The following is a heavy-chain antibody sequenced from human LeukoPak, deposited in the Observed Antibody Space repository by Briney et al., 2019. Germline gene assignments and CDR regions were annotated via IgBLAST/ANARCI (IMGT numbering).Heavy chain of an antibody. V-gene: IGHV1-46*01. CDR2: INPSVGST. CDR1: GYTFTSYY. D-gene: IGHD5-18*01. CDR3: ARDRYTAMITSADY. Sequence: ASVKVSCKASGYTFTSYYIHWVRQAPGQGLEWMGRINPSVGSTSYAQKFQGRVTMTRDTSTGTVYMQLSSLRSEDTAVYYCARDRYTAMITSADYWGQGTLVTVSS. J-gene: IGHJ4*02.